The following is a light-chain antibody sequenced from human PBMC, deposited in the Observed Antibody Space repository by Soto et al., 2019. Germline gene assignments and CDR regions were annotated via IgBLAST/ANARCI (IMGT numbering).Light chain of an antibody. CDR1: QSVSSN. CDR2: DAS. CDR3: QQRSHWPRT. V-gene: IGKV3-11*01. J-gene: IGKJ1*01. Sequence: EIVMSQSPATLSVTPGERATLSCRASQSVSSNLAWYQQKPGQAPRLLFYDASNRATGIPARFSGSGSGTDFTLTISSLEPEDFAVYYCQQRSHWPRTFGQGTKVDIK.